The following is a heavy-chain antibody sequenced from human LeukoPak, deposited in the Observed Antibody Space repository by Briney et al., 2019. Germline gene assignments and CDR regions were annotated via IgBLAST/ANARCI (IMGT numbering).Heavy chain of an antibody. CDR1: GASISTSRDY. Sequence: PSETLSLTCTVSGASISTSRDYWGWIRQPPGKGLEWIGSIYYIGDTYYNPSLKSRVTMSLDMSKNQFSLKLNSVTAADTAVYYCARSDYDRAGPPDYWGQGTLVTVSS. D-gene: IGHD3-10*02. J-gene: IGHJ4*02. V-gene: IGHV4-39*07. CDR2: IYYIGDT. CDR3: ARSDYDRAGPPDY.